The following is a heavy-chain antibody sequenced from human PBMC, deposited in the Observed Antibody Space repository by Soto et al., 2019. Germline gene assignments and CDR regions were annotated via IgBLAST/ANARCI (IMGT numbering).Heavy chain of an antibody. Sequence: ASVKVSCKASGYTFTSYYMHWVRQAPGQGLEWMGIINPSGGSTSYAQKFQGRVTMTRDTSTSTVYMELSSLRSEDTAVYYCASCIAAAGTYYYYGMDVWGQGTTVTVSS. CDR1: GYTFTSYY. J-gene: IGHJ6*02. D-gene: IGHD6-13*01. CDR2: INPSGGST. CDR3: ASCIAAAGTYYYYGMDV. V-gene: IGHV1-46*01.